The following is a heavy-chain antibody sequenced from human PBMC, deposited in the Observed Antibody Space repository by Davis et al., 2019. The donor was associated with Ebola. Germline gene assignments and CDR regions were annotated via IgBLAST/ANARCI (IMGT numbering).Heavy chain of an antibody. Sequence: GESLKISCKGSGYSFTSYWISWVRQMPGKGLEWMGRIDPSDSYTNYSPSFQGHVTISADKSISTAYLQWSSLKASDTAMYYCARGGAPLRFLEWAHFDYWGQGTLVTVSS. V-gene: IGHV5-10-1*01. CDR2: IDPSDSYT. J-gene: IGHJ4*02. CDR1: GYSFTSYW. D-gene: IGHD3-3*01. CDR3: ARGGAPLRFLEWAHFDY.